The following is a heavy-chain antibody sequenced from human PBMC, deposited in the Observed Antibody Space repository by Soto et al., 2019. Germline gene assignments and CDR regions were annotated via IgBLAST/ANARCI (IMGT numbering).Heavy chain of an antibody. D-gene: IGHD2-2*01. CDR1: DGSSSGGGGY. V-gene: IGHV4-30-4*01. J-gene: IGHJ5*02. CDR3: ARAPLVPALMIDP. Sequence: SETLSVTWSVADGSSSGGGGYWSRIRQPPGKGLEWIGNIYYSGSTYYNPSLKSRVTISVDTSKHQFSLKLSSVTAADTAVYYCARAPLVPALMIDPWGQGTLVTAPQ. CDR2: IYYSGST.